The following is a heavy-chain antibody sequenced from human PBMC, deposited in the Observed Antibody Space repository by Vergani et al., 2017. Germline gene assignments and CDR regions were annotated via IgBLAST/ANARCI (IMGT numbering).Heavy chain of an antibody. J-gene: IGHJ3*02. Sequence: QVQLVESGGGVVQPGRSLRLSCAASGFTFSSYGMHWVRQAPGKGLEWVAVVSYDGSNKYYADSVKGRFTISRDNSKNTLYLQMNSLRAEDTAVYCCAKDRGEGDAFDIWGQGTMVTVSS. CDR1: GFTFSSYG. CDR2: VSYDGSNK. CDR3: AKDRGEGDAFDI. D-gene: IGHD3-16*01. V-gene: IGHV3-30*18.